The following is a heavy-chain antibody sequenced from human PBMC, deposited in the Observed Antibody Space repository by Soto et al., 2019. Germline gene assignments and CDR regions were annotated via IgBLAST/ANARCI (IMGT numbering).Heavy chain of an antibody. Sequence: EVQLVESGGGLVQPGGSLRLSCAASGFTFSSYWMSWVRQAPGKGLEWVANIKQDGSEKYYVDSVKGRFTISRDNAKNSLYLQMNILRAEDTAVYYCASLAVVTMIVVPKGQWGQGTLVTVSS. CDR3: ASLAVVTMIVVPKGQ. V-gene: IGHV3-7*03. CDR2: IKQDGSEK. J-gene: IGHJ4*02. CDR1: GFTFSSYW. D-gene: IGHD3-22*01.